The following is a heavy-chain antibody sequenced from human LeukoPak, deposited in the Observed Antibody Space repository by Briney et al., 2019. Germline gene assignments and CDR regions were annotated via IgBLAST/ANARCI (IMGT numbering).Heavy chain of an antibody. Sequence: SVKVSCKASGGTFSSYAISWVRQAPGQGLEWMGGIIPIFGTANYAQKFQGRVTITADEPTSTAYMELSSLRSEDTAVYYCARDPDDSSGYYRWGQGTLVTVSS. CDR2: IIPIFGTA. D-gene: IGHD3-22*01. V-gene: IGHV1-69*13. J-gene: IGHJ5*02. CDR1: GGTFSSYA. CDR3: ARDPDDSSGYYR.